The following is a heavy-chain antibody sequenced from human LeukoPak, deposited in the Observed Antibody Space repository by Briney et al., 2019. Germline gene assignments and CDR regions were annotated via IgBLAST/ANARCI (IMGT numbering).Heavy chain of an antibody. D-gene: IGHD3-3*01. Sequence: SETLSLTCAVYGGSFSGYFWSWIRQPPGKGLEWIGEINHSGSTNYNPSLKSRVTISVDTSKNQFSLELSSVTAADTAVYYCARDYDFWSGYYTFDYWGQGTLVTVSS. CDR2: INHSGST. CDR3: ARDYDFWSGYYTFDY. V-gene: IGHV4-34*01. J-gene: IGHJ4*02. CDR1: GGSFSGYF.